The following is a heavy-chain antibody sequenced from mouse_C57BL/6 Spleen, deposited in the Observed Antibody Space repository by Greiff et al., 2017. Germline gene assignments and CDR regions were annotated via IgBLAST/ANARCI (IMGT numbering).Heavy chain of an antibody. CDR3: ARYGSSYGDAMDY. V-gene: IGHV3-8*01. J-gene: IGHJ4*01. CDR1: GYSITSDY. Sequence: EVMLVESGPGLAKPSQTLSLTCSVTGYSITSDYWNWIRKFPGNKLEYMGYISYSGSTYYNPSLKSRISITRDTSKNQYYLQLNSVTTEDTATDYCARYGSSYGDAMDYWGQGTSVTVSS. D-gene: IGHD1-1*01. CDR2: ISYSGST.